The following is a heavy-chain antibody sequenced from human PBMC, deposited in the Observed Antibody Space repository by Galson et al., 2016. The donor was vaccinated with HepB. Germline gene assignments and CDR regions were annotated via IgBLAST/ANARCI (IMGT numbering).Heavy chain of an antibody. CDR1: GFTFSNYA. V-gene: IGHV3-23*01. Sequence: SLRLSCAASGFTFSNYAMTWVRQAPGKGLEWVSTINGGTRNTYYADSVKGRSTISRDDSQSTLYLHMNSLRGEDTAVYYCAKDSTPLHWFDSWGQGTLVAVSS. CDR3: AKDSTPLHWFDS. J-gene: IGHJ5*01. CDR2: INGGTRNT.